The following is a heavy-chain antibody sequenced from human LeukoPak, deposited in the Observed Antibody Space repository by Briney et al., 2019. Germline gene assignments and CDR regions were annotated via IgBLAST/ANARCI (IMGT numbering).Heavy chain of an antibody. Sequence: GGSLRLSCAASGFTFSSYAMHWVRQAPGKGLEWVSYIGSSSSTIYYADSVKGRFTISRDNAKNSLYLQMNSLRAEDTAVYYCARDLSSGSSAYWGQGTLVTVSS. CDR1: GFTFSSYA. CDR2: IGSSSSTI. D-gene: IGHD3-10*01. J-gene: IGHJ4*02. CDR3: ARDLSSGSSAY. V-gene: IGHV3-48*04.